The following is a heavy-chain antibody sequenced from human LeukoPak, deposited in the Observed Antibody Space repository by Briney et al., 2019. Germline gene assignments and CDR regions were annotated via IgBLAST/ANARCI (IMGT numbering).Heavy chain of an antibody. V-gene: IGHV4-31*03. CDR1: GGSISSGGYY. D-gene: IGHD3-10*01. CDR2: IYYTGGT. CDR3: ARERGSSENWFAP. J-gene: IGHJ5*02. Sequence: SETLSLTCTVSGGSISSGGYYWGWIRQHPGKGLEWIGYIYYTGGTYYNPSLKSRVTISVDTSKNQFSLKLSSVTAADTAVYYCARERGSSENWFAPGGQGTRVTVSS.